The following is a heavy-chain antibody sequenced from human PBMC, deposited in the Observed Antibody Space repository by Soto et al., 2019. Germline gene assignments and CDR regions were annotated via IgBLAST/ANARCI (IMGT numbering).Heavy chain of an antibody. D-gene: IGHD3-3*01. CDR2: IYSGGST. V-gene: IGHV3-66*01. Sequence: EVQLVESGVGLVQPGGSLRLSCAASGFTVSSNYMSWVRQAPRKGLEWVSVIYSGGSTHYADSVKGRFTISRDNSKNTLYLQMNSLRAEDTAVYYCARYFWSGGAYYFDYWGQGTLVTVSS. CDR1: GFTVSSNY. CDR3: ARYFWSGGAYYFDY. J-gene: IGHJ4*02.